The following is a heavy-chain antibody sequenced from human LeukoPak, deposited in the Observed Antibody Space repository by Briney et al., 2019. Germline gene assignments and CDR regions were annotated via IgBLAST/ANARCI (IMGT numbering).Heavy chain of an antibody. J-gene: IGHJ3*02. V-gene: IGHV3-11*06. Sequence: GGSLRLSCAASGFSFSDYYMTWIRQAPGKGLEWLSYISSSSSHTNYADSVKGRFTISRDNAKNSLSLQVNSLRADDTAVYYCAKGRAFDIWGQGTMVTVSS. CDR1: GFSFSDYY. CDR3: AKGRAFDI. CDR2: ISSSSSHT.